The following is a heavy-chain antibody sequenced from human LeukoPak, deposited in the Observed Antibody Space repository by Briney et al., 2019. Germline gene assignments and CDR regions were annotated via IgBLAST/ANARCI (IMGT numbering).Heavy chain of an antibody. J-gene: IGHJ3*02. D-gene: IGHD6-13*01. CDR2: IYHSGST. V-gene: IGHV4-4*02. Sequence: SGTLSLTCAVSGGSISSSNWWSWVRQPPGKGLEWIGEIYHSGSTNYNPSLKSRVTISVDKSKNQFSLKLSSVTAADTAVYYCAIATWSIAAAKAFDIWGQGTMVTVSS. CDR3: AIATWSIAAAKAFDI. CDR1: GGSISSSNW.